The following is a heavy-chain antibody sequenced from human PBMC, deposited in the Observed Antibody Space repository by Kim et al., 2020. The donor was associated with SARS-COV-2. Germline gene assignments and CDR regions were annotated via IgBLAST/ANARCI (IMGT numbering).Heavy chain of an antibody. Sequence: GGSLRLSCAASGFTFSSYAMHWVRQAPGKGLEWVAVISYDGSNKYYADSVKGRFTISRDNSKNTLYLQMNSLRAEDTAVYYCARDRVGYNWYYYYYYGMDGRRQGTTVTVSS. CDR3: ARDRVGYNWYYYYYYGMDG. D-gene: IGHD5-12*01. CDR2: ISYDGSNK. J-gene: IGHJ6*02. CDR1: GFTFSSYA. V-gene: IGHV3-30*04.